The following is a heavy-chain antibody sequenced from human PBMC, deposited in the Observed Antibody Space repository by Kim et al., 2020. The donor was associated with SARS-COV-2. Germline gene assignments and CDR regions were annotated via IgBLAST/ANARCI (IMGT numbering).Heavy chain of an antibody. CDR1: GFTFSSYA. D-gene: IGHD1-26*01. V-gene: IGHV3-23*01. CDR2: VNPSGDKT. Sequence: GGSLRLSCAASGFTFSSYAMSWVRQAPGKGLEWVSSVNPSGDKTHYADSVKGRFTISRDNSKNTVYLQMNSLGAEDTAIYYCARRIVGFTGHPLDYWGQGTLVTVSS. J-gene: IGHJ4*02. CDR3: ARRIVGFTGHPLDY.